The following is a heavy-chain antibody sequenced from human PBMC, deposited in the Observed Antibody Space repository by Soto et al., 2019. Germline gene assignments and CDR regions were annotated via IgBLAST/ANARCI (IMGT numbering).Heavy chain of an antibody. CDR2: IHPGDSDP. V-gene: IGHV5-51*01. CDR1: GYFFSSHW. CDR3: ASPGHNRDRPRTF. Sequence: EVQLVQSGAELKKPGESLQISCKGSGYFFSSHWIAWVRLMPGKGLEWMGIIHPGDSDPRYSPSFQGQVTISVDGSSNTAYLQWRSLEASDTAVDYGASPGHNRDRPRTFWGQGTPVTVSS. J-gene: IGHJ4*02.